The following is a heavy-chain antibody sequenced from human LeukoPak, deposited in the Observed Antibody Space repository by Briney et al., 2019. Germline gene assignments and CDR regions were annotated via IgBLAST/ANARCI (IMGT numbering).Heavy chain of an antibody. D-gene: IGHD5-12*01. J-gene: IGHJ5*02. CDR1: GGSISSSSYY. V-gene: IGHV4-39*01. Sequence: SETLSLTCTVSGGSISSSSYYWGWIRQPPGQGLEWIGSIYYSGSTYYNPSLKSRVTISVDTSKNQFSLKLSSVTAADTAVYYCATPFPRDGYNSPWGQGTLVTVSS. CDR2: IYYSGST. CDR3: ATPFPRDGYNSP.